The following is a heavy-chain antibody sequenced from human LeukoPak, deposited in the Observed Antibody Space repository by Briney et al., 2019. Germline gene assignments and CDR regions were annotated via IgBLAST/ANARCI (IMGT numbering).Heavy chain of an antibody. CDR2: IYHSGST. J-gene: IGHJ4*02. D-gene: IGHD6-13*01. Sequence: SQTLSLTCAVSGGSISSGGYSWSWIRQPPGKGLEWIGYIYHSGSTYYNPSLKSRVTISVDTSKNQFSLKLSSVTAADTAVYYCARVKAAAPPDYWGQGTLVTVSS. V-gene: IGHV4-30-2*01. CDR1: GGSISSGGYS. CDR3: ARVKAAAPPDY.